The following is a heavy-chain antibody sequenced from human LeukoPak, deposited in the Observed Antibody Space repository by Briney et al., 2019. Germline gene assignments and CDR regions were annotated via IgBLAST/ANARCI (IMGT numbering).Heavy chain of an antibody. V-gene: IGHV1-69*01. D-gene: IGHD3-16*01. J-gene: IGHJ4*02. CDR3: ARPPSSDAFYFDY. CDR1: GGTFSSYA. CDR2: IIPIFGTA. Sequence: GASVKVSCKASGGTFSSYAISWVRQAPGQGLEWMGGIIPIFGTANYAQKFQGRVTITADESTSTAYMELSSLRSEDTAVYYCARPPSSDAFYFDYWGQGTLVTVSS.